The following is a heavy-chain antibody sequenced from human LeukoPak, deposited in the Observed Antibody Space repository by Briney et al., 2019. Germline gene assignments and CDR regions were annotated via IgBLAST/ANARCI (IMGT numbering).Heavy chain of an antibody. D-gene: IGHD3-10*01. CDR2: VNYSGKT. CDR3: ASMVRGVISYFDY. Sequence: SETLSLTCTVSGGSISSRSYYWAWTRQPPGKGLEWIGSVNYSGKTYYNSSLKSRVTISVDTSKNQFSLKLSSVTAVDTAVYYCASMVRGVISYFDYWGQGTLVTVSS. J-gene: IGHJ4*02. V-gene: IGHV4-39*01. CDR1: GGSISSRSYY.